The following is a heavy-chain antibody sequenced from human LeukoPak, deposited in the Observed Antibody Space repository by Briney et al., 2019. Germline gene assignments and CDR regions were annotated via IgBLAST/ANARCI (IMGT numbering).Heavy chain of an antibody. J-gene: IGHJ4*02. CDR3: ARVHYYDNSGYWFFDY. D-gene: IGHD3-22*01. CDR1: GGSISSSNW. Sequence: SGTLSLTCAVSGGSISSSNWWSWVRQPPGKGLEWIGEIYHSGNTNYNPSLKSRVTISVDKSKNQFSLTLRSVTAADTAVYYCARVHYYDNSGYWFFDYWGQGTLVTVSS. V-gene: IGHV4-4*02. CDR2: IYHSGNT.